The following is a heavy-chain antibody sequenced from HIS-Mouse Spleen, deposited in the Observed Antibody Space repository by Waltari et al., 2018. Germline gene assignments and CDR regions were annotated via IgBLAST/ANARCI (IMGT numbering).Heavy chain of an antibody. J-gene: IGHJ4*02. Sequence: QVTLRESGPALVKPTQTLTLTCTFSGFSLSTSGMCVSWIRQPPGKALERLARIDWDDDKYYSTSLKTRLTISKDTSKNQVVLTMTNMDPVDTATYYCARIAEGYSSGWYAFDYWGQGTLVTVSS. D-gene: IGHD6-19*01. CDR2: IDWDDDK. CDR1: GFSLSTSGMC. V-gene: IGHV2-70*15. CDR3: ARIAEGYSSGWYAFDY.